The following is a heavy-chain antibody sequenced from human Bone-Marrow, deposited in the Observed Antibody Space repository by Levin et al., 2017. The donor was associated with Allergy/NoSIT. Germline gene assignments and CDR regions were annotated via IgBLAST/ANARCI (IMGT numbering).Heavy chain of an antibody. CDR2: ISAYNGNT. D-gene: IGHD2-15*01. J-gene: IGHJ4*02. Sequence: ASVKVSCKASGYTFTSYGISWVRQAPGQGLEWMGWISAYNGNTNYAQKLQGRVTMTTDTSTSTAYMELRSLRSDDTAVYYCARGGHYCSGGSCYFVNFDYWGQGTLVTVSS. V-gene: IGHV1-18*01. CDR3: ARGGHYCSGGSCYFVNFDY. CDR1: GYTFTSYG.